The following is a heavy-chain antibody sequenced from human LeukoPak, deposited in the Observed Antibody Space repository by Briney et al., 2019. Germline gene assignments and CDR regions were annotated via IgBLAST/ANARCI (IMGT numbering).Heavy chain of an antibody. D-gene: IGHD3-22*01. V-gene: IGHV3-21*01. CDR1: GFTFSSYS. Sequence: GGSLRLSCAASGFTFSSYSMNWVRQAPGKGLEWVSSISSSSSYIYYADSVTGRFTISRDNAKNSLYLQMNSLRAEDTAVYYCARAFYYDSSGWISVNFDYWGQGTLVTVSS. J-gene: IGHJ4*02. CDR3: ARAFYYDSSGWISVNFDY. CDR2: ISSSSSYI.